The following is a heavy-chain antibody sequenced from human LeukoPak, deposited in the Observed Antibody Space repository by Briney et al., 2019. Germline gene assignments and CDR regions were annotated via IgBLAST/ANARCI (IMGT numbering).Heavy chain of an antibody. CDR1: GGSISSYY. Sequence: SETLSLTCTVSGGSISSYYWSWIRQPPGKGLEWIGYIYHSGSTNYNPSLKSRVTISVDTSMNQFSLKLSSVTAADTAVYYCATYLRYSSVAFDIWDQGTMVTVSS. D-gene: IGHD6-19*01. V-gene: IGHV4-59*01. J-gene: IGHJ3*02. CDR2: IYHSGST. CDR3: ATYLRYSSVAFDI.